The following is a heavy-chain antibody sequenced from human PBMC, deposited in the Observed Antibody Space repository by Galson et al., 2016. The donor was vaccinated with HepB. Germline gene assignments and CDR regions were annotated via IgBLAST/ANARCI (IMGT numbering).Heavy chain of an antibody. V-gene: IGHV3-30*18. J-gene: IGHJ4*02. CDR1: GFTFSTYG. D-gene: IGHD3-3*01. Sequence: SLRLSCAASGFTFSTYGMDWVRQAPGKGLEWVAVISFDGSYTSYADSVKGRFTISSDNSQNTLYLQMNSLRAEDKAVYYCAKDAGVMWSGGYFDYWGQGTLVTFSS. CDR3: AKDAGVMWSGGYFDY. CDR2: ISFDGSYT.